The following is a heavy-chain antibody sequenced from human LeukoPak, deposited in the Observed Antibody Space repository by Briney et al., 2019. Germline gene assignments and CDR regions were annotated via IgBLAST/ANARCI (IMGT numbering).Heavy chain of an antibody. CDR3: ARDLNWGGGNWFDP. J-gene: IGHJ5*02. CDR1: GYTFSSYG. D-gene: IGHD7-27*01. Sequence: GASVKVSCKASGYTFSSYGISWVRQAPGQGLEWMGWISAYNGNTKYAQKVQGGVTMTTDTSTSTAYMELRSLRSDDTAVYYCARDLNWGGGNWFDPWGQGTLVTVSS. CDR2: ISAYNGNT. V-gene: IGHV1-18*01.